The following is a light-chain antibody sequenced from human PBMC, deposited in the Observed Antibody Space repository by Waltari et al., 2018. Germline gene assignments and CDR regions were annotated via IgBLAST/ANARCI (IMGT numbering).Light chain of an antibody. CDR3: QQYYTFPYT. J-gene: IGKJ2*01. Sequence: DIVLTQFPASLTVPLGESAAINYTLSQSVLSTSNNKSYLGWYQQKPGQPPKLLITWASTRESGVPDRFSGSGSGTDFTLTISSLQAEDVAVYFCQQYYTFPYTFGQGTKLEIK. CDR1: QSVLSTSNNKSY. V-gene: IGKV4-1*01. CDR2: WAS.